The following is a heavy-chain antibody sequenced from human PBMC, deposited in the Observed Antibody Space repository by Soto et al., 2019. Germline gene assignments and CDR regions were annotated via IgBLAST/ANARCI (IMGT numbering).Heavy chain of an antibody. J-gene: IGHJ5*02. Sequence: EMQLLESGGGLVQPGGSLRLSCAASGFTFSNYAMTWVRQAPGKGLEWVSAISHTGAVTYYADSVKGRFNISRDNSKNTQNLQMNSLRAEDTAIYYCANSNPHSSNCWFDPWGQGTLVTVSS. CDR1: GFTFSNYA. CDR2: ISHTGAVT. CDR3: ANSNPHSSNCWFDP. D-gene: IGHD6-13*01. V-gene: IGHV3-23*01.